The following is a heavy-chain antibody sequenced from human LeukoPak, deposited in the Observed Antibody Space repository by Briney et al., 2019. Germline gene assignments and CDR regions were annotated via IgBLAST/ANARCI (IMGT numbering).Heavy chain of an antibody. D-gene: IGHD6-19*01. J-gene: IGHJ6*03. CDR2: IIPIFGTA. CDR1: GGTFSSYA. V-gene: IGHV1-69*05. CDR3: ARVGYSSGWKGYYYYYYMDV. Sequence: SVTVSCKASGGTFSSYAISWVRQAPGQGLEWMGGIIPIFGTANYAQNFQGRVTITTDESTSTAYMELSSLRSEDTAVYYCARVGYSSGWKGYYYYYYMDVWGKGTTVTVSS.